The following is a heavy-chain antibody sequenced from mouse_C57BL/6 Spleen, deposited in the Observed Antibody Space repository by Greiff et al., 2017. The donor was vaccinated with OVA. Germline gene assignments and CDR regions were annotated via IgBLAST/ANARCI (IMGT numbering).Heavy chain of an antibody. CDR3: ARGGNYWYVDV. D-gene: IGHD2-1*01. CDR2: IDPSDSYT. J-gene: IGHJ1*03. V-gene: IGHV1-50*01. Sequence: QVQLQQPGAELVKPGASVKLSCKASGYTFTSYWMQWVKQRPGQGLEWIGEIDPSDSYTNYNQKFKGKATLTVDTSSSTAYMQLSSLTSEDSAVYYCARGGNYWYVDVWGTGTTGTVSS. CDR1: GYTFTSYW.